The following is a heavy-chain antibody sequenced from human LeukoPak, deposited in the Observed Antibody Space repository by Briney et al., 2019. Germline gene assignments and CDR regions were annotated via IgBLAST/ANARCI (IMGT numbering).Heavy chain of an antibody. Sequence: GGSLRLSCAASGFTFSSYSMNWVRQAPGKGLEWVSSISSSSSYIYYADSVKGRFTISRDNAKNSLYLQMNSLRAEDTAVYYCARPRDYGDPNGNYWGQGTLVSVSS. D-gene: IGHD4-17*01. CDR1: GFTFSSYS. CDR2: ISSSSSYI. J-gene: IGHJ4*02. V-gene: IGHV3-21*01. CDR3: ARPRDYGDPNGNY.